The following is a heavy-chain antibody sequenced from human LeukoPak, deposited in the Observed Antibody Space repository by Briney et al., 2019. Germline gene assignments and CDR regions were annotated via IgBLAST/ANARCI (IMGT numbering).Heavy chain of an antibody. CDR3: ARWAYCGGDCYYYFDY. J-gene: IGHJ4*02. Sequence: ASEKVSCKASGGTFSSYAISWARQAPGQGLEWMGGIIPIFGTANYAQKFQGRVTITADESTSTAYMELSSLRSEDTAVYYCARWAYCGGDCYYYFDYWGQGTLVTVSS. CDR1: GGTFSSYA. D-gene: IGHD2-21*02. CDR2: IIPIFGTA. V-gene: IGHV1-69*01.